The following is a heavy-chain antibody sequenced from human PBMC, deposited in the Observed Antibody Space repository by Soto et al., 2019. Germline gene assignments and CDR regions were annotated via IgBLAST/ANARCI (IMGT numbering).Heavy chain of an antibody. V-gene: IGHV4-4*07. Sequence: SETLSLTCTVSGGSISSYYWSWIRQPAGKGLEWIGRIYTSGSTNYNPSLKSRVTMSVDTSKDQFSLKLSSVTAADTAVYYCARENFNWNYDWFDPWGQGTLVTVSS. J-gene: IGHJ5*02. CDR3: ARENFNWNYDWFDP. CDR1: GGSISSYY. D-gene: IGHD1-7*01. CDR2: IYTSGST.